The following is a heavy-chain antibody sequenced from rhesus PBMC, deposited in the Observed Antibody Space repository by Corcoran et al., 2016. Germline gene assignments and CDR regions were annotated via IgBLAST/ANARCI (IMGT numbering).Heavy chain of an antibody. D-gene: IGHD1-20*01. Sequence: QVQLVQSGAEVKKPGSSVKVSCKASGYTFTDYYMHWVRQAPLQGLEWMGWINHYNGNKKYEQKFQGRVTMTRDTSTSTAYMELSSLRSEETAVYYCARDQGSCNNGGLDSWGQGVVVTVSS. J-gene: IGHJ6*01. CDR2: INHYNGNK. CDR1: GYTFTDYY. CDR3: ARDQGSCNNGGLDS. V-gene: IGHV1S2*01.